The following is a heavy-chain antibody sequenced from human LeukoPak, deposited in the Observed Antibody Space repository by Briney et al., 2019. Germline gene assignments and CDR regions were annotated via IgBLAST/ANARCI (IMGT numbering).Heavy chain of an antibody. D-gene: IGHD3-22*01. CDR2: MNPNSGNT. J-gene: IGHJ4*02. CDR3: ARAFYYDSSGYYYHFDY. V-gene: IGHV1-8*01. CDR1: GYTFTSYD. Sequence: ASVKVSCKASGYTFTSYDINWVRQATGQGLEWMGWMNPNSGNTGYAQKFQGRVTMTRNNSISTAYMELSSLRSEDTAVYYCARAFYYDSSGYYYHFDYWGQGTLVTVSS.